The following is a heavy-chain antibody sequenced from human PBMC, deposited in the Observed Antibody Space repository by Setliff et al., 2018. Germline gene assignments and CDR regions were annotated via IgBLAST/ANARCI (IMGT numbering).Heavy chain of an antibody. D-gene: IGHD4-17*01. V-gene: IGHV4-39*01. CDR3: ARLRLNWFDP. Sequence: SETLSLTCTVSGGSISSSSYYWGWIRQPPGKGLEWIGSIYYSGSTYYNPSLKSRVTISVDTSKNQFSLRLSSVTAADTAVYYCARLRLNWFDPWGQGTLVTVSS. CDR2: IYYSGST. J-gene: IGHJ5*02. CDR1: GGSISSSSYY.